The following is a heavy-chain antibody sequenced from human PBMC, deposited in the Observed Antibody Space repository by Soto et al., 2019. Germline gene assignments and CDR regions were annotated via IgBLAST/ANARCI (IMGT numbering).Heavy chain of an antibody. D-gene: IGHD6-19*01. CDR2: ISAYNGNT. CDR3: SRVVAAGAGSRGGYYYYMDV. Sequence: QVQLVQSGAEVKKPGASVKVSCKASGYTFTSYGISWVRQAPGQGLEWMGWISAYNGNTNYAQKLQGRVTMTTDTSTSTAYMELRSLISDDTAVYYWSRVVAAGAGSRGGYYYYMDVWGKGTTVTVSS. V-gene: IGHV1-18*01. CDR1: GYTFTSYG. J-gene: IGHJ6*03.